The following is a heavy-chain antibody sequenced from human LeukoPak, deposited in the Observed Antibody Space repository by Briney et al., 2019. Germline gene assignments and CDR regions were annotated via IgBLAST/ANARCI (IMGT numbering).Heavy chain of an antibody. CDR3: ATDIDDNNNYAPLLQY. Sequence: GGSLRLSCAASGITFENFAMSWVRQAPGEGLEWVAAISGGGSDTFYTDSVKGRFTISRDNSKNTVYLQMSSLRVEDTALYYCATDIDDNNNYAPLLQYWSQGTLVTVSS. V-gene: IGHV3-23*01. CDR1: GITFENFA. CDR2: ISGGGSDT. D-gene: IGHD4-11*01. J-gene: IGHJ1*01.